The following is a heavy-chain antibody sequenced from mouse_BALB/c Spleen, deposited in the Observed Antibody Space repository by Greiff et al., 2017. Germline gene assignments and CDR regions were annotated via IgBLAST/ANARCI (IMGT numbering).Heavy chain of an antibody. D-gene: IGHD2-3*01. CDR3: ARGGDGYPAWFAY. J-gene: IGHJ3*01. V-gene: IGHV5-6-5*01. Sequence: VESGGGLVKPGGSLKLSCAASGFTFSSYAMSWVRQTPEKRLEWVASISSGGSTYYPDSVKGRFTISRDNARNILYLQMSSLRSEDTAMYYCARGGDGYPAWFAYWGQGTLVTVSA. CDR1: GFTFSSYA. CDR2: ISSGGST.